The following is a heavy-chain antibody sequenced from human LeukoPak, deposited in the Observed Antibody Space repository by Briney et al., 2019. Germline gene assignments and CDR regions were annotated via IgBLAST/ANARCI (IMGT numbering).Heavy chain of an antibody. CDR3: GRQKCTSTSCLTKNAFDI. D-gene: IGHD2-2*01. V-gene: IGHV4-4*09. CDR1: GPISSYY. Sequence: SETLSLTCTVSGPISSYYWSWIRQPPGKGLEWIGYIYTSGSTNYNPSLKSRVTISVDTSKNQFSLDLSSVTAADTAVYYCGRQKCTSTSCLTKNAFDIWGQGTMVTVSS. CDR2: IYTSGST. J-gene: IGHJ3*02.